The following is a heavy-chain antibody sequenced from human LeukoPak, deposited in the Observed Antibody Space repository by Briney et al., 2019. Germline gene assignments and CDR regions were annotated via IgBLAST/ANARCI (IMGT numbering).Heavy chain of an antibody. D-gene: IGHD3-9*01. CDR2: ISAYNGNT. CDR3: ARDRVLRYFDWLLATDERWAFDI. CDR1: GYTFTSYG. Sequence: GASVTASCMASGYTFTSYGISWVRQAPGQGLEWMGWISAYNGNTNYAQKLQGRVTMTTDTSTSTAYMELRSLRSDDTAVYYCARDRVLRYFDWLLATDERWAFDIWGQGTMVTVSS. V-gene: IGHV1-18*01. J-gene: IGHJ3*02.